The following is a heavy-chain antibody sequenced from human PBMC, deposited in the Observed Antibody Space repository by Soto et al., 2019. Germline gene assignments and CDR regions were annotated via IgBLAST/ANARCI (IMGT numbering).Heavy chain of an antibody. J-gene: IGHJ4*02. CDR3: ARAEGTTSDFDY. D-gene: IGHD4-17*01. CDR2: ISNYNGST. Sequence: QVQLVQSGAEVKRPGASVKVSCKASGYTFTSYAFSWVRQAPGQGLEWMGWISNYNGSTNYAQKLQGRVTMTTDTSTSTAYMELRSLRSDDTAVYFCARAEGTTSDFDYWGQGTLVTVSS. V-gene: IGHV1-18*04. CDR1: GYTFTSYA.